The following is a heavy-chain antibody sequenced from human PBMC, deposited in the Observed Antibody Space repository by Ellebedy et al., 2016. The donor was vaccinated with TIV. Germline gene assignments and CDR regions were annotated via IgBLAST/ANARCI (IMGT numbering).Heavy chain of an antibody. D-gene: IGHD5-24*01. J-gene: IGHJ5*02. Sequence: SVKVSXXASGYIFSNYYMHWVRQAPGQGLEWMGGTLPIFGTAKYGQKFQGRVTITADKSTSTVYMELSSLRSEDTAMYYCARGSEMATIRGYFDPWGQGTLVTVSS. CDR3: ARGSEMATIRGYFDP. CDR2: TLPIFGTA. V-gene: IGHV1-69*06. CDR1: GYIFSNYY.